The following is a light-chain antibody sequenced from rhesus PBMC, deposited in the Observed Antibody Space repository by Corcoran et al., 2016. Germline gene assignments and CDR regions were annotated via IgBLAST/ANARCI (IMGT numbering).Light chain of an antibody. CDR3: LQYSSGPYS. J-gene: IGKJ2*01. CDR2: QAY. V-gene: IGKV1-22*01. Sequence: DIQMTQSPSSLSASVGDTVTITCRASQSISRWLDWYQQKPGKAPKLRIYQAYSLQSGVPSRFSGSGSGTDFTLTISSLQPEDFARYYCLQYSSGPYSFGQGTKVEIK. CDR1: QSISRW.